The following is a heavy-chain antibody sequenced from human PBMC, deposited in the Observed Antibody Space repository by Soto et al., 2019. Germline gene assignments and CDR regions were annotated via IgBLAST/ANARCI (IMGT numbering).Heavy chain of an antibody. J-gene: IGHJ5*02. CDR2: INQDGTEK. V-gene: IGHV3-7*01. D-gene: IGHD2-15*01. CDR1: GFTFSTSW. CDR3: AREVEVPLSWFDP. Sequence: GGSLRLSCAASGFTFSTSWMSWVRQPPGKELEWVANINQDGTEKYYVGSVKGRITISRDNAKNSLYLQMNSLRAEDTAVYYCAREVEVPLSWFDPWGQGTLVTVSS.